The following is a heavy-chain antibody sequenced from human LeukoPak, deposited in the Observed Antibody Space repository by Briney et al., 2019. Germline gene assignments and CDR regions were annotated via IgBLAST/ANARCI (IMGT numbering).Heavy chain of an antibody. CDR1: GYSFTSYW. Sequence: GESLKISSKGSGYSFTSYWIGWVRQMPGKGLEWMGIIYPGDSDTRYSPSFQGQVTISADKSISTAYLQWSSLKASDTAMYYYARHRGYSYGDFDYWGQGTLVTVSS. D-gene: IGHD5-18*01. V-gene: IGHV5-51*01. CDR2: IYPGDSDT. CDR3: ARHRGYSYGDFDY. J-gene: IGHJ4*02.